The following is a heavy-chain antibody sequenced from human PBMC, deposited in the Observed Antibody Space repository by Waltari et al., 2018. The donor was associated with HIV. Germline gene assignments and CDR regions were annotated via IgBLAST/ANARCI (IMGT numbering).Heavy chain of an antibody. V-gene: IGHV3-23*01. D-gene: IGHD3-22*01. CDR3: AKDHRSTMIVVVRYFDY. CDR2: NSGSGGST. Sequence: EVQLLESGGGLVQPGGSLRLSCAASGFTFSSYAMSWVRQAPGKGLEWVSANSGSGGSTYYADPVKCRFTISRDNSKNTLYLQMNSLRAEDTAVYYCAKDHRSTMIVVVRYFDYWGQGTLVTVSS. CDR1: GFTFSSYA. J-gene: IGHJ4*02.